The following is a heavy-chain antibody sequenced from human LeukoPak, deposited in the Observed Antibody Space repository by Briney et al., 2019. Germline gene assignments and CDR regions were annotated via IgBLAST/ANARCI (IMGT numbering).Heavy chain of an antibody. Sequence: SETLSLTCTVSGYSISSGYYWGWIRQPPGKGLEWIGSIYHSGSTYYNPSLKSRVTISVDTSKNQFSLKLSSVTAADTAVYYCASPPPSGIAAAGAFDIWGQGTMVTVSS. CDR3: ASPPPSGIAAAGAFDI. CDR1: GYSISSGYY. D-gene: IGHD6-13*01. CDR2: IYHSGST. V-gene: IGHV4-38-2*02. J-gene: IGHJ3*02.